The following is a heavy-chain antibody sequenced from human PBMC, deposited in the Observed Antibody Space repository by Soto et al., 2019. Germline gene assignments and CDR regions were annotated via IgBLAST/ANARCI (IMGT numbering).Heavy chain of an antibody. CDR2: ISSSTSHT. Sequence: QVQLVESGGGLVKPGGSLRLSCAVSGFTFSDYYITWIRQAPGKGLEWVSYISSSTSHTNYADSVKGRFTISRDNAKNSLFLQMNSLRAEDTAVYYCARGSGAAADYFDFWGQGTLVTVSS. D-gene: IGHD6-13*01. J-gene: IGHJ4*02. CDR1: GFTFSDYY. CDR3: ARGSGAAADYFDF. V-gene: IGHV3-11*05.